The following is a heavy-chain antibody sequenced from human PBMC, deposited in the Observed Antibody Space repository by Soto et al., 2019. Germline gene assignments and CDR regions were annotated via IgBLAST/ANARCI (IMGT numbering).Heavy chain of an antibody. CDR2: ISGSGGST. D-gene: IGHD3-10*01. J-gene: IGHJ6*02. CDR1: GFTFSSYA. Sequence: GGSLRLSCAASGFTFSSYAMSWVRQAPGKGLEWVSAISGSGGSTYYADSVKGRFTISRDNSKNTRYLQMNSRSAEDTAVYYWAKKGYYYGSGSYYNVGGMDVWGQGTTVTVSS. V-gene: IGHV3-23*01. CDR3: AKKGYYYGSGSYYNVGGMDV.